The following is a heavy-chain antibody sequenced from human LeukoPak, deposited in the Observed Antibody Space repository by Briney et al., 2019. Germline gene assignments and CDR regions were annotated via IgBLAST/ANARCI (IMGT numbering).Heavy chain of an antibody. CDR2: ISGTGGST. Sequence: GGSLRLSCAASGFTFSSYAMSWVRQAPGKGLEWVSTISGTGGSTYYADSVKGRFTISRDNSKNTLYLQMNRLRAEDTAIYYCAKGLRFCGGDCFFDYWGQEPWSPSPQ. CDR3: AKGLRFCGGDCFFDY. J-gene: IGHJ4*01. D-gene: IGHD2-21*02. V-gene: IGHV3-23*01. CDR1: GFTFSSYA.